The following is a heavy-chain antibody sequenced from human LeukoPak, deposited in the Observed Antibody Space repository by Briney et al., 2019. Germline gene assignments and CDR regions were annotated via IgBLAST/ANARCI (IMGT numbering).Heavy chain of an antibody. CDR3: AKDRGGWPWAD. D-gene: IGHD6-19*01. CDR1: GFTFSTYT. CDR2: IDGRGADT. V-gene: IGHV3-23*01. Sequence: GGSLRLSCAASGFTFSTYTMTWVRQAPGKGLECVSTIDGRGADTYYADSVKGRFTISRDNSRNTVYLKMNSRRAGDTVGYYCAKDRGGWPWADWGQGTLVTVSS. J-gene: IGHJ4*02.